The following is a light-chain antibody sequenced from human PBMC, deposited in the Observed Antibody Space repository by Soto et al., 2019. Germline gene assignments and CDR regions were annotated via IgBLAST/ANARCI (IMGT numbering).Light chain of an antibody. J-gene: IGKJ4*01. CDR1: QSVSSSY. V-gene: IGKV3-20*01. Sequence: EIVLTQSPGTLSLSPGERATLSCRASQSVSSSYLAWYQQKPGQAPRLLIYGASSRATGIPHRFTGSGSGTDFTLTISRLEPEDFAAYYCQQYGSSPAAFGGGTKVEIK. CDR3: QQYGSSPAA. CDR2: GAS.